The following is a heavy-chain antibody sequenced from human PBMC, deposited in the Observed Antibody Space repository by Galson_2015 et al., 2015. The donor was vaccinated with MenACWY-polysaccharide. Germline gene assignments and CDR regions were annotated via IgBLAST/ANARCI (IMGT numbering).Heavy chain of an antibody. D-gene: IGHD4-11*01. Sequence: SLRLSCAASGFTFRSYGMHWVRQAPGKGLEWATLIYYDGSKKGYADSVKGRFTISRDNSKNTLYLQMDSLRAEDTAVYYCSRLQSKYMDVWGKGTTVTVSS. CDR3: SRLQSKYMDV. CDR2: IYYDGSKK. J-gene: IGHJ6*04. V-gene: IGHV3-30*12. CDR1: GFTFRSYG.